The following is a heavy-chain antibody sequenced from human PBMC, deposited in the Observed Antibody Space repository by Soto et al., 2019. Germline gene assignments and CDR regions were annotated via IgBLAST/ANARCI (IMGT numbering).Heavy chain of an antibody. D-gene: IGHD5-18*01. Sequence: EVQLLQSGGGLVQPGGSLRLSCAASGFTFSSYAMNWVRQAPGKGLEWVSVISGSGGSIYYADSVKGRFTISRDNSYNTLHLEMNSLRAEDTAVYYCAKDGRDSNGWFDPWGQGTLVTVSS. CDR1: GFTFSSYA. CDR2: ISGSGGSI. V-gene: IGHV3-23*01. J-gene: IGHJ5*02. CDR3: AKDGRDSNGWFDP.